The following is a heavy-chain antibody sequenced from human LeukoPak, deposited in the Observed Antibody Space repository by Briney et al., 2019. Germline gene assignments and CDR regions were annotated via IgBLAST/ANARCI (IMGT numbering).Heavy chain of an antibody. D-gene: IGHD3-9*01. CDR1: GGSVSSGSYY. Sequence: SETLSLTCTVSGGSVSSGSYYWSWIRQPPGKGLEWIGYIYYSGSTNYNPSLKSRVTISVDTSKNQFSLKLSSVTAADTAVYYCARDRLGRYYYMDVWGKGTTVTVSS. CDR2: IYYSGST. CDR3: ARDRLGRYYYMDV. J-gene: IGHJ6*03. V-gene: IGHV4-61*01.